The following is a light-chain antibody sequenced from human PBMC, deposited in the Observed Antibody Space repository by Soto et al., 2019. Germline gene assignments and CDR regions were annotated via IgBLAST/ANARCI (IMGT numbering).Light chain of an antibody. CDR2: GNT. Sequence: QSVRTQPPSVSGAPGQRVAIFCTGSSSNIGAGYDVHWYQQLPGTAPKLLIYGNTNRPSGVPDRFSASKSGTSASLAITGLQAEDEADYYCQSYYISLRGLEVFGTRSKFTVL. J-gene: IGLJ1*01. V-gene: IGLV1-40*01. CDR1: SSNIGAGYD. CDR3: QSYYISLRGLEV.